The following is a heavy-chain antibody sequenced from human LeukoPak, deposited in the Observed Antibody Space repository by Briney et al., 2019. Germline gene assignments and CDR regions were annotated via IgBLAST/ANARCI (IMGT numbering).Heavy chain of an antibody. D-gene: IGHD6-19*01. V-gene: IGHV1-2*02. CDR3: AMGVGAPEDLAVAADFDY. Sequence: ASVTVSFKASGYTFTVYYMHWVRQAPGQGLEWMGWINPNSGGTNYAQKFQGRVTMTRDTSISTAYMELSSLRSEDTAVYYCAMGVGAPEDLAVAADFDYWGQGTLVTVSS. CDR2: INPNSGGT. CDR1: GYTFTVYY. J-gene: IGHJ4*02.